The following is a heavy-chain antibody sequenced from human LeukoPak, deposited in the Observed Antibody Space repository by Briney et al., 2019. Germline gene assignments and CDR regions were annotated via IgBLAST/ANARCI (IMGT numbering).Heavy chain of an antibody. Sequence: ASVKVSCKTSGYTFTGYYIHWVRQAPGQGLEWMGWINPNSGGTNYAQKFQGRVTMTRDTSISTAYMELSRLRSDDTAVYYCARDGGYCSGGSCHRGAFDIWGQGTMVTVSS. CDR2: INPNSGGT. D-gene: IGHD2-15*01. CDR3: ARDGGYCSGGSCHRGAFDI. CDR1: GYTFTGYY. V-gene: IGHV1-2*02. J-gene: IGHJ3*02.